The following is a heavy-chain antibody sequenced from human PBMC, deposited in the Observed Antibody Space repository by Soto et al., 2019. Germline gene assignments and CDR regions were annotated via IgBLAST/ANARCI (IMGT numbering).Heavy chain of an antibody. J-gene: IGHJ5*02. Sequence: SETLSLTCTVSGGSISSSSYYWGWIRQPPGKGLEWIGSIYYSGSTYYNPSLKSRVTISVDTSKNQFSLKLSSVTAADTAVYYCARRCTAAGGSWLDPWGQGTLVTVSS. CDR2: IYYSGST. D-gene: IGHD6-13*01. V-gene: IGHV4-39*01. CDR3: ARRCTAAGGSWLDP. CDR1: GGSISSSSYY.